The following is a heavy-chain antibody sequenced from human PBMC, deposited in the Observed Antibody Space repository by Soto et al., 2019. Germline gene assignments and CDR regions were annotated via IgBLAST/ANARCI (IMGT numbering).Heavy chain of an antibody. CDR3: ARVNVTPDL. J-gene: IGHJ4*02. Sequence: SETLSLTCTVSGGSISHYYWSWIRQPPGKGLEWIGYIYYSGSANYNPSLKSRVIISVDTSKNQFSLKLSSVTAADTAVYYCARVNVTPDLWGQGTQVTVS. D-gene: IGHD2-21*02. V-gene: IGHV4-59*01. CDR1: GGSISHYY. CDR2: IYYSGSA.